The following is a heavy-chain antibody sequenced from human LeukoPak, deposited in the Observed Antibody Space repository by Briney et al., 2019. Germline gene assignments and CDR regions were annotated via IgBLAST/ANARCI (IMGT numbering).Heavy chain of an antibody. CDR2: IYYSGNT. Sequence: SETLSLTCAVYGGSFSGYYWSWIRQPPGKGLEWIGYIYYSGNTNYNPSLTSRVTISVDTSKNQFSLRLSSVTAADTAVYYCARVPPLVVSMRCYYYYMDVWGKGTTVTVSS. CDR3: ARVPPLVVSMRCYYYYMDV. D-gene: IGHD5/OR15-5a*01. CDR1: GGSFSGYY. V-gene: IGHV4-59*01. J-gene: IGHJ6*03.